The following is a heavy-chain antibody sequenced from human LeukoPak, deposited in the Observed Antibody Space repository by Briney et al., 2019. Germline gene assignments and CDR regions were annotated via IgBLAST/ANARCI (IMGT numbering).Heavy chain of an antibody. J-gene: IGHJ4*02. CDR3: ASSVLRYFDWLPSLDY. CDR1: GYTFTSYG. Sequence: ASVKVSCKASGYTFTSYGISWVRQAPGQGLEWMGWISAYNGNTNYAQKLQGRVTMTTDTSTSTAYMELRSLRSDDTAVYYCASSVLRYFDWLPSLDYWGQGTLVTVSS. D-gene: IGHD3-9*01. V-gene: IGHV1-18*01. CDR2: ISAYNGNT.